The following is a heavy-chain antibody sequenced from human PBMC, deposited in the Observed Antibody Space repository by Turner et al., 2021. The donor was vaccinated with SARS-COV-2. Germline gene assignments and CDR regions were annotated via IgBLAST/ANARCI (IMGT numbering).Heavy chain of an antibody. V-gene: IGHV1-24*01. CDR2: FDPEDGET. J-gene: IGHJ6*02. CDR3: ATGVAVAGTPSEYYYYYGMDV. Sequence: QVQLVQSGAEVKKPGASVKVSCKVSGYSLTELSMHWVRQAPGKGLEWMGGFDPEDGETIYALKFQGRVTMTEDTSTDTAYMELSSLRSEDTAVYYCATGVAVAGTPSEYYYYYGMDVWGQGTTVTVSS. CDR1: GYSLTELS. D-gene: IGHD6-19*01.